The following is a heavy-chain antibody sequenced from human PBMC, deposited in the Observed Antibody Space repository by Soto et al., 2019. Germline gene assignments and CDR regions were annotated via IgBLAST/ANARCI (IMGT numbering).Heavy chain of an antibody. Sequence: ASVKVSCKSSGYTFTSYAMHWVRQAPGQRLEWMGWINAGNGNTKYSQKFQGRVTITRDTSASTAYMELSSLRSEDTAVYYCARVPSYYYDSSGYYWFDPWGKGPLVTVSS. D-gene: IGHD3-22*01. CDR3: ARVPSYYYDSSGYYWFDP. V-gene: IGHV1-3*01. CDR1: GYTFTSYA. J-gene: IGHJ5*02. CDR2: INAGNGNT.